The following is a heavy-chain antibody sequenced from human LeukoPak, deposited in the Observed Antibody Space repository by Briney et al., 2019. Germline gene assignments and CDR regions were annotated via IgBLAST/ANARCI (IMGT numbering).Heavy chain of an antibody. CDR1: GFTFSSFW. V-gene: IGHV3-74*01. Sequence: PGGSLRLSCAASGFTFSSFWMHWVRQAPGKGLVWVSGINSAGSSTTYADSVKGRFTISRDNAKNTLYLQMNSLRADDTAVYYCARDGDAPMTDFDYWGQGTLVTVSS. CDR2: INSAGSST. D-gene: IGHD2-21*02. J-gene: IGHJ4*02. CDR3: ARDGDAPMTDFDY.